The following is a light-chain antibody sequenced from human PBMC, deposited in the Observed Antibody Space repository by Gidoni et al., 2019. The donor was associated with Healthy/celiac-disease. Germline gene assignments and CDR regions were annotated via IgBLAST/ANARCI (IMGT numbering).Light chain of an antibody. V-gene: IGKV3-11*01. CDR2: DAS. CDR3: QQRSNWPRFT. CDR1: QSVSSY. Sequence: ELVLTQSPATLSLSPGERATRSCMASQSVSSYLAWYHQKPGQAPRLLIYDASNRATGLPARFSGSGSGTDFTLTISSLEPEDFAVYYCQQRSNWPRFTFGPGTKVDIK. J-gene: IGKJ3*01.